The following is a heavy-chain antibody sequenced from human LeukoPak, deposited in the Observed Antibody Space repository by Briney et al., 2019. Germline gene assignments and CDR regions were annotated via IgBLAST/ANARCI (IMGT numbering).Heavy chain of an antibody. V-gene: IGHV4-59*01. J-gene: IGHJ5*02. Sequence: SETLSLTCTVSGGSISSYYWSWIRQPPGEGLEWIGYIYYSGSTNYNPSLKSRVTISVDTSKNQFSLKLSSVTAADTAVYYCARYEYYYDSSGYSNWFDPWGQGTLVTVSS. CDR1: GGSISSYY. D-gene: IGHD3-22*01. CDR2: IYYSGST. CDR3: ARYEYYYDSSGYSNWFDP.